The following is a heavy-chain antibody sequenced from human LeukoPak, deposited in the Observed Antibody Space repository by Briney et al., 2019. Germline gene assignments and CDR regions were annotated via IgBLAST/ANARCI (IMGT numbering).Heavy chain of an antibody. Sequence: GGSLRLSCAASGFTLDDYAMHWVRQAPGKGLEWVSGISWNSGAIGYTDSVKGRFTISRDNSKNTLYLQMNSLGAEDMAVYYCARGGRYCSSTSCYNRAFDYWGQGTLVTVSS. J-gene: IGHJ4*02. D-gene: IGHD2-2*02. CDR2: ISWNSGAI. CDR3: ARGGRYCSSTSCYNRAFDY. CDR1: GFTLDDYA. V-gene: IGHV3-9*03.